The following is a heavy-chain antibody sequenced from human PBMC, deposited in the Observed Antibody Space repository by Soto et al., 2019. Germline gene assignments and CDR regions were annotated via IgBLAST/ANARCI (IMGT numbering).Heavy chain of an antibody. CDR3: ARDRKYCSSTSCKLNDAFDI. D-gene: IGHD2-2*01. J-gene: IGHJ3*02. CDR2: ISSNGGST. V-gene: IGHV3-64*01. CDR1: GFTFSSYA. Sequence: GGSLRLSYAASGFTFSSYAMHWVRQAPGKGLEYVSAISSNGGSTYYANSVKGRFTISRDNSKNTLYLQMGSLRAEDMAVYYCARDRKYCSSTSCKLNDAFDIWGQGTMVTVSS.